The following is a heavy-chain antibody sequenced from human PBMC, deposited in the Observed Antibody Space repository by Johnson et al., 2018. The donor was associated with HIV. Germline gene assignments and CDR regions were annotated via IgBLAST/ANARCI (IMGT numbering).Heavy chain of an antibody. CDR3: ARVSAVEGVCGSLLLMVYASDAFDL. Sequence: VQLVESGGGLVQPGGSLILSCAASGFTFSSYWMHWVRQAPGKGLVWVSRISSDGSSTYYADSVKGRFTISRDNAKNTLYLQMNSLRAEDTAVYFCARVSAVEGVCGSLLLMVYASDAFDLWGQGTMVTVSS. J-gene: IGHJ3*01. CDR2: ISSDGSST. V-gene: IGHV3-74*01. D-gene: IGHD2-8*01. CDR1: GFTFSSYW.